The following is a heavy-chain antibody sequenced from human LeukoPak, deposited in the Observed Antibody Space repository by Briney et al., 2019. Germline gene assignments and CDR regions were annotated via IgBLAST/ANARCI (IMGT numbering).Heavy chain of an antibody. CDR2: INPSGTST. CDR3: ARHDLGGTSPFED. D-gene: IGHD4-23*01. CDR1: GYTFTNYY. V-gene: IGHV1-46*01. J-gene: IGHJ4*02. Sequence: WASVKVSCKTSGYTFTNYYMHWVRQAPGQGLEWMGIINPSGTSTTYAQKFQGRVTMTRDTSTSTDFMELSSLRPEDTAVYYCARHDLGGTSPFEDCGAGDLVTVSS.